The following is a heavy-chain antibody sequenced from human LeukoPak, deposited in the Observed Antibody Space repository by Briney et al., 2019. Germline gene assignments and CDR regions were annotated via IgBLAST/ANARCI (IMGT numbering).Heavy chain of an antibody. CDR1: GGTFINYA. J-gene: IGHJ4*02. CDR3: VRGRSYGDYRLDY. Sequence: SVKVSCKASGGTFINYAISWVRQAPGQGLEWMGGFIPIFGTANYAQKFQGRVTVTADESTSTAYMELSSLRSEDTAVYYCVRGRSYGDYRLDYWGQGTLVTVSS. V-gene: IGHV1-69*13. D-gene: IGHD4-17*01. CDR2: FIPIFGTA.